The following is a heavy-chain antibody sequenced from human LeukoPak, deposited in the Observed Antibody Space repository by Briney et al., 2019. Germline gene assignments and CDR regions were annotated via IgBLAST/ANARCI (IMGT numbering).Heavy chain of an antibody. CDR3: AREPPVDTAYYFDY. CDR1: GGSFSGYY. V-gene: IGHV4-34*01. J-gene: IGHJ4*02. D-gene: IGHD5-18*01. Sequence: PSETLSLTCAVYGGSFSGYYWSWIRQPPGKGLEWIGEINHSGSTNYNPSLKSRVTISADTSKNQFSLKLSSVTAADTAVYYCAREPPVDTAYYFDYWGQGTLVIVSS. CDR2: INHSGST.